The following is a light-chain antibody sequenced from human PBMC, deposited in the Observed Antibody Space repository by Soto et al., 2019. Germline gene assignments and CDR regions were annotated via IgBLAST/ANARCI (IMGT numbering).Light chain of an antibody. CDR2: GIS. CDR1: QSVSSN. V-gene: IGKV3-15*01. J-gene: IGKJ4*01. Sequence: EIVMTQSPATLSVSPGERATLSCRASQSVSSNLAWYQQKPGQAPRLLMYGISTRATGIPARFSGSGSGTEFTLHISSLQSEDFAIYYCQQPNNWPLTFGGGTKVEIK. CDR3: QQPNNWPLT.